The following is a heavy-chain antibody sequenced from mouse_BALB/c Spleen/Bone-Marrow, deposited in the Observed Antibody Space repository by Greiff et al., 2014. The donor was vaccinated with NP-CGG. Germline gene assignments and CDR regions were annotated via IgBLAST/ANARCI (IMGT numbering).Heavy chain of an antibody. J-gene: IGHJ3*01. CDR2: INPGSGGT. CDR3: ARWSNYYGSSYLAY. Sequence: VMLVESGAELVRPGTSVKVSCKASGYAFTNYLIEWVKQRPGQGLEWIGVINPGSGGTNYNEKFKGKATLTADKSSSTAYMQLSSLTSDDSAVYFCARWSNYYGSSYLAYWGQGTLVTVSA. D-gene: IGHD1-1*01. V-gene: IGHV1-54*03. CDR1: GYAFTNYL.